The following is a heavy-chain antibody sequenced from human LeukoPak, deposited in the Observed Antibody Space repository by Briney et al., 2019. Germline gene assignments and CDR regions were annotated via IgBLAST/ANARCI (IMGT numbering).Heavy chain of an antibody. V-gene: IGHV3-21*01. J-gene: IGHJ6*02. CDR1: GFTFGDHA. Sequence: GRSLRLSCTASGFTFGDHAMSWVRQAPGKGLEWVSSISSSSSYIYYADSVKGRFTISRDNAKNSLYLQMNSLRAEDTAVYYCARDKFYCSSTSCLAYYYYGMDVWGQGTTVTVSS. CDR2: ISSSSSYI. D-gene: IGHD2-2*01. CDR3: ARDKFYCSSTSCLAYYYYGMDV.